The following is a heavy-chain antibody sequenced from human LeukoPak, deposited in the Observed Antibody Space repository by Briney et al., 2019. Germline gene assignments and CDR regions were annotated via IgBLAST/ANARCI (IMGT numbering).Heavy chain of an antibody. CDR1: GFTFSSYW. D-gene: IGHD2-8*01. Sequence: GGSLRLSCAASGFTFSSYWMHWVRQAPGKGLVWVSRTNSDGSSTSYADSVKGRFTISRDNAKNSLHLQINSLRVEDTAVYYCARNSFAELMLLGSAYGMDVWGQGTTVIVSS. V-gene: IGHV3-74*01. CDR3: ARNSFAELMLLGSAYGMDV. J-gene: IGHJ6*02. CDR2: TNSDGSST.